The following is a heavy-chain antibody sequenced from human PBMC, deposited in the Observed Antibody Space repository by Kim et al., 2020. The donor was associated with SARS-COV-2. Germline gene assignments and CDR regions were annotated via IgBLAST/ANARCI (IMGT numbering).Heavy chain of an antibody. CDR3: ARDNFDFWSGHGYFH. CDR1: GFTFNNYG. V-gene: IGHV3-20*04. J-gene: IGHJ1*01. CDR2: IYWNDGTT. Sequence: GGSLRLSCVGSGFTFNNYGLSWVRQVPGKGLEWVSIIYWNDGTTHYADSVKGRFSISRDNHTNSLYLQMNSQRAEDTAFYYCARDNFDFWSGHGYFHWGQGAPVTVSS. D-gene: IGHD3-3*01.